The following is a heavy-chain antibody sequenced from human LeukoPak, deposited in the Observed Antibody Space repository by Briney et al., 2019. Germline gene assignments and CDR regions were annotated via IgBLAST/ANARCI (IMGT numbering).Heavy chain of an antibody. Sequence: EASVKVSCKASGYTFTSYDISWVRQAPGQGLEWMGWISAYNSNTNYAQKFQGRVTMTTDTSTSTVYMELRSLRSDDTAVYYCARGGRYGGNTGLDYWGQGTLVTVSS. CDR3: ARGGRYGGNTGLDY. D-gene: IGHD4-23*01. V-gene: IGHV1-18*01. CDR1: GYTFTSYD. CDR2: ISAYNSNT. J-gene: IGHJ4*02.